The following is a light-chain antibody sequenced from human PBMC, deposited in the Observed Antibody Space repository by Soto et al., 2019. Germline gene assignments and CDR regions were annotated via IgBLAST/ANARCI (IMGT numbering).Light chain of an antibody. V-gene: IGKV2-28*01. CDR3: LQTLQTPYT. J-gene: IGKJ2*01. CDR2: LGS. CDR1: QSLLYGAGYMY. Sequence: DIVMTQSPLSLPVTPGEPASISCRSSQSLLYGAGYMYVDWYLQKPGQPPHLLIFLGSNRASGVPDRFSGSVSGTDFTLKISRVETEDVAIYYCLQTLQTPYTFGQGTKLEIK.